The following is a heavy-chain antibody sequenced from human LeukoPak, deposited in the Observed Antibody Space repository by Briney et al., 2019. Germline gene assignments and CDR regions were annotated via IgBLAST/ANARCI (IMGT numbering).Heavy chain of an antibody. CDR1: AGSISSYY. J-gene: IGHJ4*02. V-gene: IGHV4-59*12. D-gene: IGHD2-21*02. CDR3: ARLLAYCGGDCYFDY. CDR2: IYYSGST. Sequence: PSETLSLTCTVSAGSISSYYWSWIRQPPGKGLEWIGYIYYSGSTNYNPSLKSRVTISVDTSKNQFSLKLSSVTAADTAVYYCARLLAYCGGDCYFDYWGQGTLVTVSS.